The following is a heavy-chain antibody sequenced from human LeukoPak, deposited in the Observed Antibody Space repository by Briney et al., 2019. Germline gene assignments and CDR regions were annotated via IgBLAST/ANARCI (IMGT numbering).Heavy chain of an antibody. D-gene: IGHD3-22*01. V-gene: IGHV4-39*02. J-gene: IGHJ5*02. CDR3: ARLGDSSGYNWFDP. Sequence: PSETLSLTCTVSGGSISGSSYYWGWIRQPPGKGLEWIGSIYYSGSTYYNPSLKSRVTISVDMSKNHFSLKLSSVTAADTAVYYCARLGDSSGYNWFDPWGQGTLVTVSS. CDR1: GGSISGSSYY. CDR2: IYYSGST.